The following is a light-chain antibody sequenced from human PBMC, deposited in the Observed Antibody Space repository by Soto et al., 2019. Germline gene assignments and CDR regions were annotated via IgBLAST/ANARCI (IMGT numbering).Light chain of an antibody. Sequence: MIESKNSVAVSLCGGATINCKSSQSVLHSSNNENSVAWYQQKAGQRPKLLIYRASIRESGVPDRFSGSGSGTDFTLTISSLQAEDVAVYYCQQYYTGIAFGQGTRLEIK. CDR2: RAS. V-gene: IGKV4-1*01. CDR1: QSVLHSSNNENS. J-gene: IGKJ5*01. CDR3: QQYYTGIA.